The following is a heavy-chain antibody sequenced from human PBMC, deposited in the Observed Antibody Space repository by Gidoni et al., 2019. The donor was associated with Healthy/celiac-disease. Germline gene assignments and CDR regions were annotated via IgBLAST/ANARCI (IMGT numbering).Heavy chain of an antibody. CDR1: GFTFSSYG. J-gene: IGHJ3*02. V-gene: IGHV3-33*01. Sequence: QVQLVESGGGVVQPGRSLRLSCAASGFTFSSYGMHWVRKAPGKGLEWVAVIWYDGSNKYYADSVKGRFTISRDNSKNTLYLQMNSLRAEDTAVYYCARETGYSSGIDAFDIWGQGTMVTVSS. CDR3: ARETGYSSGIDAFDI. D-gene: IGHD6-19*01. CDR2: IWYDGSNK.